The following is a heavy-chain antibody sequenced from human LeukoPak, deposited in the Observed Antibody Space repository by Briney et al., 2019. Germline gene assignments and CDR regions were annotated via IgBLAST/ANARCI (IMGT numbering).Heavy chain of an antibody. J-gene: IGHJ4*02. D-gene: IGHD5-18*01. CDR3: ARPQLSSYSYGPFDY. V-gene: IGHV4-39*01. CDR1: GDSISSSRYY. CDR2: IYYSGST. Sequence: SETLSLTCTVSGDSISSSRYYWGWIRQPPGKGLEWIGSIYYSGSTYYNPSLKSRVTISVDTSKNQFSLNLISVTAADTAVYYCARPQLSSYSYGPFDYWGQGTLVTVSS.